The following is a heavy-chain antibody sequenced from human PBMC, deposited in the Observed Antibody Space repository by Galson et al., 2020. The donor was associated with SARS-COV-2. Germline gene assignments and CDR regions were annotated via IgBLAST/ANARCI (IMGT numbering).Heavy chain of an antibody. CDR1: GYGFISYT. CDR3: ARAYNKRDKTGGTAWTFDY. D-gene: IGHD1-1*01. Sequence: AASVKVSCKASGYGFISYTIHWVRQAPGQGLEWMASISGYNGNTNYAQNFQDRLTLTTDTPSTTAYMELRSLRADDTAVYFCARAYNKRDKTGGTAWTFDYWGPGTLITVSS. CDR2: ISGYNGNT. V-gene: IGHV1-18*01. J-gene: IGHJ4*02.